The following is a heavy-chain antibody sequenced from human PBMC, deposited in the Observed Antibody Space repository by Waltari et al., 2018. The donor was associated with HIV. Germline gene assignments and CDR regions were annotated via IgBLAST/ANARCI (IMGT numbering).Heavy chain of an antibody. D-gene: IGHD4-17*01. CDR1: GYPFSDND. CDR2: MNPKTGNT. J-gene: IGHJ4*02. V-gene: IGHV1-8*01. Sequence: QVQLVQSGTEVKEPGASLKVSCKASGYPFSDNDINWVRQAPGQGLEWMGWMNPKTGNTGVAQTLQGRVILTRDAYMNTAYMELNNLTAGDTAVYYCARQGAGDYGDYLFDYWGQGTLLTVSS. CDR3: ARQGAGDYGDYLFDY.